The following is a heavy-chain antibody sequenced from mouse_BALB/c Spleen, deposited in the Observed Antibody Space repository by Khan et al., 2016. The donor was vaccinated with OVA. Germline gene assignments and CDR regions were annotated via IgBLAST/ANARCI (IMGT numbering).Heavy chain of an antibody. J-gene: IGHJ3*01. D-gene: IGHD1-1*01. CDR2: ISSGGDNI. V-gene: IGHV5-9-3*01. CDR3: ARHNYGPFAY. CDR1: GFTFSTYA. Sequence: LVESGGDLVKPGGSLKLSCSASGFTFSTYAMSWVRQTPEKRLEWVATISSGGDNIFYPDSVKGRFTISIDSAKNTLYLHMSSLRYEDTAMYYCARHNYGPFAYWGQGTLVTVSA.